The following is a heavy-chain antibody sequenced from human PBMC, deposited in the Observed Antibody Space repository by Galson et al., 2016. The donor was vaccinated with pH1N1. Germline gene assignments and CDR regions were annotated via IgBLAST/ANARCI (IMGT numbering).Heavy chain of an antibody. D-gene: IGHD3-22*01. V-gene: IGHV1-69*13. CDR2: IIPIFNTA. J-gene: IGHJ2*01. CDR1: GGTFGSYG. Sequence: SVKVSCKSSGGTFGSYGINWVRQAPGQGLEWMGGIIPIFNTAKYAQNFQGRVTITADESTTTAYMELSSLRSEDTAVYYCAREDYYDTDLSDWYFDLWGRGTLLTVSS. CDR3: AREDYYDTDLSDWYFDL.